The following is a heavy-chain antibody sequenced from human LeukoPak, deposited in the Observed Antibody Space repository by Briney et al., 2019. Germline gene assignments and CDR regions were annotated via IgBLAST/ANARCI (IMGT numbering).Heavy chain of an antibody. J-gene: IGHJ4*02. CDR3: ASAPFSSTNY. V-gene: IGHV3-74*01. CDR2: INSDGSST. CDR1: GFTFSSYW. D-gene: IGHD2-2*01. Sequence: GGPLRLSCAACGFTFSSYWMHWVRHAPGKGLVWVSRINSDGSSTNYAHSVRGRFTISRDNAKNTLYLQMNSLRAEDTAVYYCASAPFSSTNYRGQGTLVIVS.